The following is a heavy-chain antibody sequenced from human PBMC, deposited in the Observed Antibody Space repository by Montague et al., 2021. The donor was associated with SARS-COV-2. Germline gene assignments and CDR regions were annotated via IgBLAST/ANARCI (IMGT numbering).Heavy chain of an antibody. CDR1: GDSIRSSGYY. CDR2: VYYSGST. D-gene: IGHD3-16*02. Sequence: SETLSLTCSVSGDSIRSSGYYWGWIRQPPGKGLEWIGTVYYSGSTNYNPSLKSRVTMPVDTSKNQFSLELRSVTAADTAVYYCARLGFVELWLNLGWFDPWGQGTLDTVSS. V-gene: IGHV4-39*01. J-gene: IGHJ5*02. CDR3: ARLGFVELWLNLGWFDP.